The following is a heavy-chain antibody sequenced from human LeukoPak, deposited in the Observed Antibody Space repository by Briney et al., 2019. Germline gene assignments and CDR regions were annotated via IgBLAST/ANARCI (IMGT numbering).Heavy chain of an antibody. J-gene: IGHJ4*02. CDR3: ARGGSSWLNPFDY. CDR1: GYTLTELS. D-gene: IGHD6-13*01. Sequence: ASVKVSCKVSGYTLTELSMHWVRQAPGKGFEWMGRFDPEKGETIYAQKFQGRVTMTRDTSISTAYMELSRLRSDDTAVYYCARGGSSWLNPFDYWGQGTLVTVSS. V-gene: IGHV1-24*01. CDR2: FDPEKGET.